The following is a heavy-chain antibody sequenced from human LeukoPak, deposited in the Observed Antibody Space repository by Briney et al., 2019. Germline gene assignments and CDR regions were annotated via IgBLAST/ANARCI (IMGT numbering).Heavy chain of an antibody. V-gene: IGHV4-34*01. Sequence: SETLSLTCAVYGGSFSGYYWSWIRQPPGKGLEWIGEINHSGSTNYNPSLKSRVTISVDTSKNQFSLKLSSVTAADTAVYYCARVSYPWGQPSYRLGELSLSRYFGYWGQGTLVTVSS. CDR1: GGSFSGYY. J-gene: IGHJ4*02. CDR2: INHSGST. CDR3: ARVSYPWGQPSYRLGELSLSRYFGY. D-gene: IGHD3-16*02.